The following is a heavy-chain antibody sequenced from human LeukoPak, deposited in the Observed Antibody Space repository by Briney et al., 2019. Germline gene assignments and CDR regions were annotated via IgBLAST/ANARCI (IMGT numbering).Heavy chain of an antibody. J-gene: IGHJ4*02. Sequence: GGSLRLSCAASGFTFSDYYMSWIRQAPGKGLEWVSYISSSGSTIYYADSVKGRFTISRDNAKNSLYLQMNSLRAEDTAVYYCARDPTEMATAYFDYWGQGTLVTISS. CDR1: GFTFSDYY. CDR2: ISSSGSTI. V-gene: IGHV3-11*04. D-gene: IGHD5-24*01. CDR3: ARDPTEMATAYFDY.